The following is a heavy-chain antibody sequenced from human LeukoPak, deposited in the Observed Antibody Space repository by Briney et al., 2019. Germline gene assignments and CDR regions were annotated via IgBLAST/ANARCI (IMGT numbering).Heavy chain of an antibody. V-gene: IGHV1-69*05. CDR1: GGTFSSYA. CDR2: IIPIFGTA. J-gene: IGHJ4*02. Sequence: SLVKVSCKASGGTFSSYAISWVRQAPGQGLEWVGRIIPIFGTANYAQKFQGRVTITTDESTSTAYMELSSLRSEDTAVYYCARHLVGATQHLDYWGQGTLVTVSS. D-gene: IGHD1-26*01. CDR3: ARHLVGATQHLDY.